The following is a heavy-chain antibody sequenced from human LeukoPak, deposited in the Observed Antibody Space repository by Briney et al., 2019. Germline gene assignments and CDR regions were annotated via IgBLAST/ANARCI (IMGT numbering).Heavy chain of an antibody. J-gene: IGHJ4*02. V-gene: IGHV5-51*01. CDR2: IYPDDSDT. CDR3: ARRSYGGKDFDY. D-gene: IGHD4-23*01. CDR1: GYSFTSYW. Sequence: GASLQISCKGSGYSFTSYWIAWVRQVPGKGLEWMGIIYPDDSDTRYSPSFQGQVTISADKSISTAYLQWSSLKASDTAMYYCARRSYGGKDFDYWGQGTLVTVSS.